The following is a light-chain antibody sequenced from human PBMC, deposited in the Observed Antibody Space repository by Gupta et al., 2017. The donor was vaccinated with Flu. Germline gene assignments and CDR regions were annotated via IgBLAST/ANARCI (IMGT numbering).Light chain of an antibody. CDR2: GAS. CDR3: QQSFLNTFV. Sequence: GDTVTITCRASQNIRNYLNWYQQKSGKAPKLLVYGASTLQTGVPSRFSGSGSGTDFTLTISSLEPDDFATYCCQQSFLNTFVFGPGTRVDLK. J-gene: IGKJ3*01. V-gene: IGKV1-39*01. CDR1: QNIRNY.